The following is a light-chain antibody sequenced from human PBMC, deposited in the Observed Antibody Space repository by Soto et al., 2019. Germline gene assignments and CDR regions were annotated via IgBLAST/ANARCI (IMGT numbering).Light chain of an antibody. CDR2: GAS. CDR3: QKFKSYPYN. J-gene: IGKJ2*01. Sequence: IQLTQSPSSLSASVGDRVTITCRASQAISGFLVGYQQNPGQAPKLLIYGASTLQSGVPSRFSGSGSGTDFTLPISSLQPADIATYYCQKFKSYPYNFGQGTKLEIK. V-gene: IGKV1-9*01. CDR1: QAISGF.